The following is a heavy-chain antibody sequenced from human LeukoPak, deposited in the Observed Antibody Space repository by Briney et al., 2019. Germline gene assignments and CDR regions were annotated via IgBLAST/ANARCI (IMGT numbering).Heavy chain of an antibody. V-gene: IGHV4-39*07. CDR1: GGSISSSSYY. CDR2: IYYSGST. Sequence: SETLSLTCSLSGGSISSSSYYWAWIRQPPGKGLEWIGSIYYSGSTYYNPSLKSRVTISVDTSKNQFSLKLSSVTAADTAVYYCARGKYYYDSSGYYYIRSWFDPWGQGTLVTVSS. CDR3: ARGKYYYDSSGYYYIRSWFDP. D-gene: IGHD3-22*01. J-gene: IGHJ5*02.